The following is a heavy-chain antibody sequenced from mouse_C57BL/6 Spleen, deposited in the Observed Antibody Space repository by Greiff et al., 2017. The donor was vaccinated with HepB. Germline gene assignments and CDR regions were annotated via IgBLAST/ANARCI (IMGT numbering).Heavy chain of an antibody. V-gene: IGHV1-82*01. CDR2: IYPGDGDT. J-gene: IGHJ4*01. CDR1: GYAFSSSW. Sequence: VQGVESGPELVKPGASVKISCKASGYAFSSSWMNWVKQRPGKGLEWIGRIYPGDGDTNYNGKFKGKATLTADKSSSTAYMQLSSLPSEDSAVYFCARYAGGYAMDYWGQGTSVTVSS. CDR3: ARYAGGYAMDY. D-gene: IGHD4-1*01.